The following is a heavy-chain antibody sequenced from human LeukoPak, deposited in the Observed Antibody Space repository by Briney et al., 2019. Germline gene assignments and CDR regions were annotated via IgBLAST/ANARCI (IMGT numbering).Heavy chain of an antibody. Sequence: SETLSLTCAVYGASFSDYYWSWIRQPPGKGLEWIGEINHGGITNYNPSLKSRVTISVDTSKNQFSLKLTSVTAADTAIYYCADGNWFDPWGQGTLVTVSS. J-gene: IGHJ5*02. CDR3: ADGNWFDP. V-gene: IGHV4-34*01. CDR2: INHGGIT. CDR1: GASFSDYY.